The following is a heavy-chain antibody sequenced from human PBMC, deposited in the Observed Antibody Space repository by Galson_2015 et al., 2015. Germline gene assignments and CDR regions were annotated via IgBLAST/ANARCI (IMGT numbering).Heavy chain of an antibody. V-gene: IGHV3-7*03. CDR3: ARDLLVVGRREDY. Sequence: SLRLSCAASGFTFSSYWMSWVRQAPGKGLEWVANIRPDGSEKLYVDSVKGRFTLSRDNAQNSLWLQMNSLRVKDTAVYYRARDLLVVGRREDYWGQGTLVTVSS. CDR1: GFTFSSYW. D-gene: IGHD2-8*02. J-gene: IGHJ4*02. CDR2: IRPDGSEK.